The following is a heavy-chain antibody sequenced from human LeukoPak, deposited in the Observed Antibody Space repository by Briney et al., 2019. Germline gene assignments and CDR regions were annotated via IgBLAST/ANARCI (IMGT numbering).Heavy chain of an antibody. CDR1: GYTFTGYY. Sequence: ASVKVSCKASGYTFTGYYMHWVRQAPGKGLEWMGGFDPEDGETIYAQKFQGRVTMTEDTSTDTAYMELSSLRSEDTAVYYCATGPLYEGFDYWGQGTLVTVSS. D-gene: IGHD5/OR15-5a*01. V-gene: IGHV1-24*01. J-gene: IGHJ4*02. CDR2: FDPEDGET. CDR3: ATGPLYEGFDY.